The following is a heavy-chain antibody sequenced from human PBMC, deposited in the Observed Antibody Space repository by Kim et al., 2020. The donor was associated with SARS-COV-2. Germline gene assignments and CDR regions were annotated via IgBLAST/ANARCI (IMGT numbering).Heavy chain of an antibody. D-gene: IGHD6-13*01. CDR3: ARDSCIYSSSCLWFDP. J-gene: IGHJ5*02. CDR2: INPNSGGT. CDR1: GYTFTGYY. V-gene: IGHV1-2*02. Sequence: ASVKVSCKASGYTFTGYYMHWVRQAPGQGLEWMGWINPNSGGTNYAQKFQGRVTMTRDTSISTAYMELSRLRSDDTAVYYCARDSCIYSSSCLWFDPWGQGTLVTVSS.